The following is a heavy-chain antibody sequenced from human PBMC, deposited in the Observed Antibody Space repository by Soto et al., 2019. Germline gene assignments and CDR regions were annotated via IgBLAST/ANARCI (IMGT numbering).Heavy chain of an antibody. CDR2: IIPIFGTA. V-gene: IGHV1-69*01. CDR1: GGTFSSYA. D-gene: IGHD3-16*01. CDR3: ARDGRHGGYFDY. Sequence: QVQLVQSGAEVKKPGSSVKVSCKASGGTFSSYAISWVRPAPGQGLEWMGGIIPIFGTANYAQKFKGRVTITADESTSTAYMELSSLRSEDTAVYYCARDGRHGGYFDYWGQGTLVTVSS. J-gene: IGHJ4*02.